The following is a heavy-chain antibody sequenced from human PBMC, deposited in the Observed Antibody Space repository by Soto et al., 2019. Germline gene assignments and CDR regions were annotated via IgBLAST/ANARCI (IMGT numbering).Heavy chain of an antibody. CDR2: FDPEDGET. J-gene: IGHJ4*02. D-gene: IGHD2-15*01. CDR1: GYTLTELS. Sequence: ASVKVFCKVSGYTLTELSMHWVRQAPGKGLEWMGGFDPEDGETIYAQKFQGRVTMTEDSSTDTAYMELSSLRSEDTAPYYGPTVNRSSCKPFDYWGQGHLITASS. V-gene: IGHV1-24*01. CDR3: PTVNRSSCKPFDY.